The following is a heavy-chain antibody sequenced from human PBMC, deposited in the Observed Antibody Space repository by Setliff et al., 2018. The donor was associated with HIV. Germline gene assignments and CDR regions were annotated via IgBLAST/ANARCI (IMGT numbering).Heavy chain of an antibody. Sequence: PSETLSLTCTVSGGSISTSYWNWIRQPPGKGLEWIAYIYISGTTNYNPSLKSRVTISVDTSENQFSLRLNSVTAADTAVYYCARYRYYYDSSGYGRWFDPWGQGTLVTVSS. CDR1: GGSISTSY. V-gene: IGHV4-4*08. D-gene: IGHD3-22*01. CDR3: ARYRYYYDSSGYGRWFDP. CDR2: IYISGTT. J-gene: IGHJ5*02.